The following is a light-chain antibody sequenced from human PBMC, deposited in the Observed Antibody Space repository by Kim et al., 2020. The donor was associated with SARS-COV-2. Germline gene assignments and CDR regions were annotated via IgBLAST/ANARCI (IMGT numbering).Light chain of an antibody. CDR2: EVS. Sequence: QSALTQPPSASGSPGQSVTISCTGTSSDVGGYNYVSWYQQHPGKAPKLMIYEVSKRPSGVPDRFSGSKSGNTASLTISGLQAEDDADYYCSSYTTSNTVVFGGGTQLTVL. V-gene: IGLV2-8*01. CDR1: SSDVGGYNY. J-gene: IGLJ2*01. CDR3: SSYTTSNTVV.